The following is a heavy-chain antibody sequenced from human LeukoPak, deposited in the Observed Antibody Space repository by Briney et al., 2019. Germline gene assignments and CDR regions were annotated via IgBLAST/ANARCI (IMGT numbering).Heavy chain of an antibody. Sequence: GGSLRLSCAASGLTVSTSTMHWVRQAPGKGLEYVSGLGSDGFSTYYGNSVKGRFTISRDNAKNTLYLQMDSLRAEDMAMCYCAREGYSSGYCGAFDVWGQGTMVTVSS. D-gene: IGHD3-22*01. J-gene: IGHJ3*01. CDR2: LGSDGFST. V-gene: IGHV3-64*01. CDR3: AREGYSSGYCGAFDV. CDR1: GLTVSTST.